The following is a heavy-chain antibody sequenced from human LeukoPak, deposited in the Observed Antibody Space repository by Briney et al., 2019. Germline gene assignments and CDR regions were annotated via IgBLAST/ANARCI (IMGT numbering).Heavy chain of an antibody. V-gene: IGHV3-7*01. J-gene: IGHJ4*02. CDR3: ARDSYDYVWGSLKYFDY. Sequence: GGSLRLSCAASGFTFSSYWMGWVRQAPGKRLEWVANIKQDGSEKYYVDSVKGRFTISRDNAKNSLYLQMNSLRAEDTAVYYCARDSYDYVWGSLKYFDYWGQGTLVTVSS. D-gene: IGHD3-16*01. CDR2: IKQDGSEK. CDR1: GFTFSSYW.